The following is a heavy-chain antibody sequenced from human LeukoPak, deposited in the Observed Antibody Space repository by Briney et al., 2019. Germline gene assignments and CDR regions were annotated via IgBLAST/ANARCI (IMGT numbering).Heavy chain of an antibody. D-gene: IGHD2-2*01. CDR2: INHSGST. CDR3: ATAFGGSSTSGGFDY. J-gene: IGHJ4*02. Sequence: PSETLSLTCGVYGGSFSGYYWSWIRQPPGKGLEWIGEINHSGSTNYNPSLKSRVTISVDTSKNQFSLKLSSVTAADTAVYYCATAFGGSSTSGGFDYCGQGTLVTVSS. V-gene: IGHV4-34*01. CDR1: GGSFSGYY.